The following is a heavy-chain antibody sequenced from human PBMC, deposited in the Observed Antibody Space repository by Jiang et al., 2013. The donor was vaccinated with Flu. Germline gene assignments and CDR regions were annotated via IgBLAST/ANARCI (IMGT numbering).Heavy chain of an antibody. J-gene: IGHJ5*02. CDR1: GYTFSSYA. Sequence: QSGSELKKPGASVNVSCKASGYTFSSYAMNWVRQAPGEGLEWVGWINTNTGNPTYAQGFTGRFVFSLDTSASTAYLQISSLKAEDTAVYYCARDSGGSYSYNWFDPWGQGTLVTVSS. V-gene: IGHV7-4-1*02. CDR2: INTNTGNP. CDR3: ARDSGGSYSYNWFDP. D-gene: IGHD1-26*01.